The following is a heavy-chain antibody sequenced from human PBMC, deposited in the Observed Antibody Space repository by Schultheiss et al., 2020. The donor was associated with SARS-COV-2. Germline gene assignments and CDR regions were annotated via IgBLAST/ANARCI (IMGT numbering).Heavy chain of an antibody. Sequence: LSLTCTVSGDSISSGDYYWSWIRQHPGKGLEWIGYIYYSGSTYYNPSLESRVTISVDTSKNQFSLQLSSVTAADTAVYYCARGPGRELLTRDAFDIWGQGTMVTVSS. V-gene: IGHV4-31*02. J-gene: IGHJ3*02. CDR1: GDSISSGDYY. CDR2: IYYSGST. CDR3: ARGPGRELLTRDAFDI. D-gene: IGHD1-7*01.